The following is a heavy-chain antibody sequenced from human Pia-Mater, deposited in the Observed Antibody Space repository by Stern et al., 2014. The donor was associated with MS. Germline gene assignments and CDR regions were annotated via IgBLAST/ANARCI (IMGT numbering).Heavy chain of an antibody. J-gene: IGHJ3*02. D-gene: IGHD4-17*01. Sequence: QVQLQESGPGLVKPSGTLSLTCAVSGGSISSSNWWSWVRQPPGKGLEWIGEIYHSGSTNHNPVLKSHVTISVDTSKNTLSLTLSSVAAADTAVYYCASFTVTYAFDIWGQGTMVTVSS. CDR2: IYHSGST. V-gene: IGHV4-4*02. CDR3: ASFTVTYAFDI. CDR1: GGSISSSNW.